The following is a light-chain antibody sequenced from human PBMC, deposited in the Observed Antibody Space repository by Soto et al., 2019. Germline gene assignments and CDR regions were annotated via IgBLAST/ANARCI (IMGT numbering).Light chain of an antibody. CDR1: QSVSSSY. Sequence: EIVLTQSPGTLSLSPGERATRSCRASQSVSSSYLAWYQQKPGQAPRLLIYGASSRATGIPDRFSGSGSGTDFTLTISRLEPEDFAVYYCQQYGSSPPRTFGQGTKADIK. CDR3: QQYGSSPPRT. V-gene: IGKV3-20*01. J-gene: IGKJ1*01. CDR2: GAS.